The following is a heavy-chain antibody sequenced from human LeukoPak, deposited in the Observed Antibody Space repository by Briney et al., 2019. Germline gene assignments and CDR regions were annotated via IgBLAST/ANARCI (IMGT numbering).Heavy chain of an antibody. CDR3: ARDSRWDSGFFYYYYMDV. J-gene: IGHJ6*03. V-gene: IGHV3-23*01. CDR2: ISGAGSLT. Sequence: GGSLRLSCAASGFLFRTYAMSWVRQAPGKGLEWVSRISGAGSLTYYADSVKGRFTISRDNSKNTLYLQMNNLRAEDSAIYYCARDSRWDSGFFYYYYMDVWGEGTSVTVSS. D-gene: IGHD1-26*01. CDR1: GFLFRTYA.